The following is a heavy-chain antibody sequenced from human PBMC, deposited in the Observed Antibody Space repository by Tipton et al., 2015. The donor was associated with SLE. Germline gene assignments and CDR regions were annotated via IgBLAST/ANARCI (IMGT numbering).Heavy chain of an antibody. D-gene: IGHD2-21*01. V-gene: IGHV5-51*03. J-gene: IGHJ5*02. CDR3: ARLFQQSPDGWLDP. CDR2: IYPGDSDT. CDR1: GYSFTTYW. Sequence: QSGAEVKKPGESLKISCKGFGYSFTTYWIAWVRQMPGKGLEWMGMIYPGDSDTRYSPSFRGQVTISADKSISTAYLQWSSLKASDTAIYYCARLFQQSPDGWLDPWGQGTLVTVSS.